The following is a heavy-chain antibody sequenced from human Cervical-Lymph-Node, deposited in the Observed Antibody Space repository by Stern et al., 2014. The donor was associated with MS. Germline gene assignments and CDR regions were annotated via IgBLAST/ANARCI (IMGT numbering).Heavy chain of an antibody. Sequence: EVQLVESGGGIVQPGGSLMISCVASGFNFRTYWMHWVRHGPGKGLEWVSRINGDGTVSTYADSVRGRFPISRNNANNTMSLQLNNLRVEDTAIYYCASAYRASWGQGTLVTVST. CDR1: GFNFRTYW. J-gene: IGHJ4*02. CDR2: INGDGTVS. D-gene: IGHD1-1*01. V-gene: IGHV3-74*02. CDR3: ASAYRAS.